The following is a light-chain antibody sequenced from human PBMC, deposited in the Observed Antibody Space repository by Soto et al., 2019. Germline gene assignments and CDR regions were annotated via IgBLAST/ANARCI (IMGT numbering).Light chain of an antibody. CDR2: VAF. Sequence: DIQMTQSPSSLSASVGDTVTMTCRASQSIALSVNWYQQKPGKAPKLLIYVAFTLESGVPSRFSSSGSGTEFPLTIRSLQPEDFATYYCQQSFRSPITFGQGTRLE. V-gene: IGKV1-39*01. J-gene: IGKJ5*01. CDR1: QSIALS. CDR3: QQSFRSPIT.